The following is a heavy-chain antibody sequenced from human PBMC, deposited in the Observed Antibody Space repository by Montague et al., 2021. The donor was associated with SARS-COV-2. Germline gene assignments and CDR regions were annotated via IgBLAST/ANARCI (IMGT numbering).Heavy chain of an antibody. J-gene: IGHJ5*01. CDR3: SRARGSHYMSWFDS. V-gene: IGHV4-34*01. D-gene: IGHD3-10*01. CDR2: GNLSGKA. CDR1: SSSFLPYY. Sequence: SETLSLTCAVNSSSFLPYYCSWIRHPPGAGMELIWKGNLSGKAFSNSSLTSRVTISVSTSSSQFSLSLTSVTASDTAVYFCSRARGSHYMSWFDSWGQGTLVIVSS.